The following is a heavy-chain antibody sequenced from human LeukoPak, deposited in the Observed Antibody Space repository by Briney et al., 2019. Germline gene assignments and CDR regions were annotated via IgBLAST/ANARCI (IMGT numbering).Heavy chain of an antibody. Sequence: SETLSLTCAVYGGSFSGYYWSWIRQPPGKGLEWIGEINHSGSTNYNPSLKSRVTISVDTSKNQFSLKLSSVTAADTAVYYCARGSRLLWFGEFWFDPWGQGTLVTVSS. D-gene: IGHD3-10*01. V-gene: IGHV4-34*01. CDR3: ARGSRLLWFGEFWFDP. CDR1: GGSFSGYY. CDR2: INHSGST. J-gene: IGHJ5*02.